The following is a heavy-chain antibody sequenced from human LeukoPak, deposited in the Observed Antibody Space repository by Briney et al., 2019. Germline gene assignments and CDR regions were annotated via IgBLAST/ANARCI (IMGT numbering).Heavy chain of an antibody. CDR1: GGSISSYY. J-gene: IGHJ4*02. D-gene: IGHD1-26*01. V-gene: IGHV4-59*01. Sequence: SETLSLTCTVSGGSISSYYWSWIRQPPGKGLEWIGYIYYSGSTNYNPSLKSRVTISVDTSKNQFSLKLSSVTAADTAVYYCARSPLAPLDSGSYYGLDWGQGTLVTVSS. CDR2: IYYSGST. CDR3: ARSPLAPLDSGSYYGLD.